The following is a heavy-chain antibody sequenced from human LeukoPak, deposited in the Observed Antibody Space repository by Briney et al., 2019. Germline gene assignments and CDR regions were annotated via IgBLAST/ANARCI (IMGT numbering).Heavy chain of an antibody. D-gene: IGHD1-26*01. CDR2: ISSSGRTI. Sequence: PGGPLRLSCAASGFTFSSYEMNWVRQAPGKGLEWVSYISSSGRTIYYADSVKGRFTISRDNAKNSLYLQMNSLRAEDTAVYYCARVSGTYFDYWGQGTLATVSS. J-gene: IGHJ4*02. CDR1: GFTFSSYE. CDR3: ARVSGTYFDY. V-gene: IGHV3-48*03.